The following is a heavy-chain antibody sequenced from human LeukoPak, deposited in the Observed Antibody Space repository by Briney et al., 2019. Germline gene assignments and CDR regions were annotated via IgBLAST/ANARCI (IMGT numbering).Heavy chain of an antibody. CDR2: IIPIFGTA. Sequence: SVKVSCKASGGTFSSYAISWVRQAPGQGLEWMGGIIPIFGTANYAQKFQGRVTITADESTSTAYMELSSLRSGDTAVYYCARDGRLVNWFDPWGQGTLVTVSS. CDR1: GGTFSSYA. D-gene: IGHD6-19*01. V-gene: IGHV1-69*13. J-gene: IGHJ5*02. CDR3: ARDGRLVNWFDP.